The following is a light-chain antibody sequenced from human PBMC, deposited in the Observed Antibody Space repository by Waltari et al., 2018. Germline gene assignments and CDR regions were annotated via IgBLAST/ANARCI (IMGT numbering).Light chain of an antibody. J-gene: IGKJ1*01. V-gene: IGKV1-39*01. CDR2: AAS. CDR1: QTISRY. Sequence: DIQMTQSPSSLSASVGDRVTITCRASQTISRYLNWYQQKPGKAPNLLIYAASSLQSGVPPRFSSSGSGRDFSLIITSLQPEDFATYYCQESYSFTRTFGQGTKVEIK. CDR3: QESYSFTRT.